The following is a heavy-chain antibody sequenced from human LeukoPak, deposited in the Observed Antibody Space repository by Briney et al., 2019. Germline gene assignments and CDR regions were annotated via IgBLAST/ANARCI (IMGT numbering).Heavy chain of an antibody. CDR3: ARDRSSGYSNR. V-gene: IGHV1-2*02. CDR1: GDTFSDNY. J-gene: IGHJ4*02. Sequence: ASVKLTFTSSGDTFSDNYIHRVRQAPGQGLEWMGWINPNSGGTSYAQKFQGRVTMTRDTSISTAYMELNSLTSDDTAIYYCARDRSSGYSNRWGQGSLVTVSS. CDR2: INPNSGGT. D-gene: IGHD6-13*01.